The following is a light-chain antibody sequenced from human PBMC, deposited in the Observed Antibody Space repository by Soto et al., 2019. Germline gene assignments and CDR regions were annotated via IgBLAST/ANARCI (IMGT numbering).Light chain of an antibody. J-gene: IGKJ2*01. CDR1: QSISSW. CDR2: DAS. CDR3: QEYNSYPYT. Sequence: DIQMTQSPSTLSASVGDRVTITCRASQSISSWLAWYQQKPGKAPKLLIYDASSLESGVPSRFSGSGSGTGVTLTISRLQPDDFATYYCQEYNSYPYTFGEGTKLEIK. V-gene: IGKV1-5*01.